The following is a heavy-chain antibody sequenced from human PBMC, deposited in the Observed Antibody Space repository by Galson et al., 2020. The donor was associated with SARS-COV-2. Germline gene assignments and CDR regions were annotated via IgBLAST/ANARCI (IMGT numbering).Heavy chain of an antibody. CDR2: IYPGDSDT. Sequence: HGESLKISCKASVYSFSSYWIGWVRQMPGKGLEWMGGIYPGDSDTRYSPYVQGQVTISADMSIDTAYLQWSSLRASDTAMYVCARRFGERFATTHYYGMDVWGQGTTVTVSS. V-gene: IGHV5-51*01. D-gene: IGHD3-10*01. CDR3: ARRFGERFATTHYYGMDV. CDR1: VYSFSSYW. J-gene: IGHJ6*02.